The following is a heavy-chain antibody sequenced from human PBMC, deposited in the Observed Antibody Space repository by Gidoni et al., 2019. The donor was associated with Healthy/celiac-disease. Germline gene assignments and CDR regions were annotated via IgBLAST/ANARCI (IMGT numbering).Heavy chain of an antibody. CDR3: LRKGKRASHWYFDL. V-gene: IGHV4-34*01. J-gene: IGHJ2*01. D-gene: IGHD6-6*01. Sequence: QVQLQQWGAGLLKPSETLSLTCAVYGGSFSGNHWNWIRQPTGQGLEWIGEIDHSANTNYNPSLKSRVTISVDTSKNQFSLKLSSVTAADTATYYCLRKGKRASHWYFDLWGRGTLVTVSS. CDR2: IDHSANT. CDR1: GGSFSGNH.